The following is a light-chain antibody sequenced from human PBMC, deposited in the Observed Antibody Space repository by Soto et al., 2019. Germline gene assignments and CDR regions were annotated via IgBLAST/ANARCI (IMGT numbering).Light chain of an antibody. CDR3: QHWVDYMWT. J-gene: IGKJ1*01. CDR2: KAS. V-gene: IGKV1-5*03. CDR1: QSISSW. Sequence: DIHLTQSPSTLSASVGDRVTITCRASQSISSWLAWYQQKPGKAPKLRIYKASTLESGVPSRFSGSGSGTEFTLTISSLQPDEFATYYCQHWVDYMWTFGQGTKVEIK.